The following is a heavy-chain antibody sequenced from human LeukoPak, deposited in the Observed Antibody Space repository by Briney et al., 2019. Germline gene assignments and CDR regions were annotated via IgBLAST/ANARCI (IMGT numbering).Heavy chain of an antibody. D-gene: IGHD4-23*01. CDR2: ISGGVGIT. Sequence: PGGPLRLSCAASGFTIDNYGMTWVRQVPGKGLEWVSVISGGVGITNYADSVKGRFTISRDTSENTLYLQMNSLRADDTGVYYCAKGVGGNPRYYFDYWGQGTVVTVSS. V-gene: IGHV3-23*01. CDR3: AKGVGGNPRYYFDY. J-gene: IGHJ4*02. CDR1: GFTIDNYG.